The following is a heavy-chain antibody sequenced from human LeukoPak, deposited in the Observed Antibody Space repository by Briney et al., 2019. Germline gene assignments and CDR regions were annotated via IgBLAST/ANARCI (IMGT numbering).Heavy chain of an antibody. CDR1: GFTFSSYA. CDR2: ISGSGGST. J-gene: IGHJ5*02. D-gene: IGHD5-18*01. V-gene: IGHV3-23*01. Sequence: HSGGSLRLSCAASGFTFSSYAMSWVRQAPGKGLEWVSAISGSGGSTYYADSVKGRFTISRDNSKNTLYLQMNSLRAEDTAVYYCAKDQGYTPSNWFDPWGQGTLVTVSS. CDR3: AKDQGYTPSNWFDP.